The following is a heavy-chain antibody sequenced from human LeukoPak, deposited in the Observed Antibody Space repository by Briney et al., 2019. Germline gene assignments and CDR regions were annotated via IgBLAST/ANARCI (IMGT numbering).Heavy chain of an antibody. V-gene: IGHV3-48*03. CDR1: GFTFSRFE. CDR2: ISTCGSPI. D-gene: IGHD2-15*01. J-gene: IGHJ5*02. CDR3: ARDHIVYSGYCSGGSCYGSP. Sequence: PGGSLRLSCVVSGFTFSRFEMNWVRQAPGKGLEWVSHISTCGSPIYYADSVQSRFTNSRDNSKHTLYLQMNCLRAEDTAVYYCARDHIVYSGYCSGGSCYGSPWGQGTLVTVSS.